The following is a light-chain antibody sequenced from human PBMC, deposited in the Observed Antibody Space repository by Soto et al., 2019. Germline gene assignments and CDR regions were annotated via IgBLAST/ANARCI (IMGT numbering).Light chain of an antibody. V-gene: IGLV1-40*01. CDR1: SCNIGAGFD. Sequence: QSVLTQPPSVSGAPGQRVTISCTGSSCNIGAGFDVHWYHQLPGTAPKLIIFDNNNRPSGVPDRFSGSKSGTSASLAITGLQAEDEADFYCQSYDSSLSGSVFGGGTKVTVL. J-gene: IGLJ2*01. CDR3: QSYDSSLSGSV. CDR2: DNN.